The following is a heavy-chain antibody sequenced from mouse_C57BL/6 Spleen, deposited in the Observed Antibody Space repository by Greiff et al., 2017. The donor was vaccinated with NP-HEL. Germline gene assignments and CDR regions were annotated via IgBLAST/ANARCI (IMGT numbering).Heavy chain of an antibody. CDR3: ASIYYYGSSSYVDY. Sequence: VQLKESGPGLVKPSQSLSLTCSVTGYSITSGYYWNWIRQFPGNKLEWMGYISYDGSNNYNPSLNNRISITRDTSKNQFFLKLNSVTTEDTATYYCASIYYYGSSSYVDYWGQGTTLTVSS. CDR1: GYSITSGYY. CDR2: ISYDGSN. J-gene: IGHJ2*01. D-gene: IGHD1-1*01. V-gene: IGHV3-6*01.